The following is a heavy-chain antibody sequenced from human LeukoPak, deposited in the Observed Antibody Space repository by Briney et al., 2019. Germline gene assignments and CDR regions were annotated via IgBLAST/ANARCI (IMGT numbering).Heavy chain of an antibody. V-gene: IGHV3-23*01. CDR2: ISPSGGIT. Sequence: GGTLRLSCAASGFTFSSHGMNWVRQAPGKGLEWVSGISPSGGITYYTDSVKGRFTISRDNSKNTLYLQMNSLRAEDTAVYYCAKDTGIAAAEVYYFDYWGQGTLVTVSS. CDR3: AKDTGIAAAEVYYFDY. CDR1: GFTFSSHG. J-gene: IGHJ4*02. D-gene: IGHD6-13*01.